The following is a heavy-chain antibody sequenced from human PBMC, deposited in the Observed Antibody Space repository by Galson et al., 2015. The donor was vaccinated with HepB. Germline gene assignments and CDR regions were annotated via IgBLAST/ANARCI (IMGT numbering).Heavy chain of an antibody. CDR2: IYYSGST. D-gene: IGHD2-15*01. J-gene: IGHJ3*02. V-gene: IGHV4-39*07. Sequence: SETLSLTCTVSGGSISSSSYYWGWIRQPPGKGLEWIGSIYYSGSTYYNPSLKSRVTISVDTSKNQFSLKLSSVTAADTAVYYCSREIRVGSGCALDIWGQGTMVAVSS. CDR3: SREIRVGSGCALDI. CDR1: GGSISSSSYY.